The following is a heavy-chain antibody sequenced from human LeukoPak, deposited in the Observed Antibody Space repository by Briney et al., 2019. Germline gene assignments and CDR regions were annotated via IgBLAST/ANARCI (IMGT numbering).Heavy chain of an antibody. D-gene: IGHD1-26*01. J-gene: IGHJ4*02. V-gene: IGHV3-7*04. CDR1: GFTFSSYW. CDR3: ARDHIVGATNFDY. CDR2: IKQGGSEK. Sequence: QPGGSLRLSCAASGFTFSSYWMSWVRQAPGKGLEWVANIKQGGSEKYYVDSVKGRFTISRDNAKNSLCLQMNGLRAEDTAVYYCARDHIVGATNFDYWGQGTLVTVSS.